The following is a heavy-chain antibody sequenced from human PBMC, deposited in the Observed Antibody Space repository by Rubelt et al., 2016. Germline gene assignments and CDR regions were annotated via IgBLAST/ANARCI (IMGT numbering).Heavy chain of an antibody. CDR1: GFDFSSYN. J-gene: IGHJ4*02. CDR3: LAGTSF. Sequence: EVRLVESGGGLVKPGGSLRLSCAASGFDFSSYNMNWVRQAPGKGLEWVSSISRSSSSIFYADSVKGRFTISRDNAKNSLYLQMNSLRAADAAMYYCLAGTSFWGQGTLVTVSS. D-gene: IGHD6-19*01. CDR2: ISRSSSSI. V-gene: IGHV3-21*04.